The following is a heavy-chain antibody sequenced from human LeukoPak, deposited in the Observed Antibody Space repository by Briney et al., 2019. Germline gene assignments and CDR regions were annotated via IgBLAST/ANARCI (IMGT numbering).Heavy chain of an antibody. CDR2: IYDSGST. J-gene: IGHJ6*02. D-gene: IGHD2-2*02. Sequence: SETLSLTCTVSGGSISSSSYYWGWIRQPPGKGLEWIGYIYDSGSTNYNPSLKSRVTISVDTSKNQFSLKLSSVTAADTAVYYCAREPPAISIAGPRGDMDVWGQGTTVTVSS. V-gene: IGHV4-61*01. CDR3: AREPPAISIAGPRGDMDV. CDR1: GGSISSSSYY.